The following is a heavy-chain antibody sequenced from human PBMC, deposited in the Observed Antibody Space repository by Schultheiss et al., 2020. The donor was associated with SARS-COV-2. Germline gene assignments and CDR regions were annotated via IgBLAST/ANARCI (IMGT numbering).Heavy chain of an antibody. Sequence: GGSLRLSCAASGFTFSSYRMHWVRQAPGKGLEWVAVISYDGSNKYYADSVKGRFTISRDNSKNTLYLQMNSLRAEDTAVYYCTTRNDILTGYYKGIDYWGQGTLVTVSS. D-gene: IGHD3-9*01. J-gene: IGHJ4*02. CDR3: TTRNDILTGYYKGIDY. V-gene: IGHV3-30*03. CDR1: GFTFSSYR. CDR2: ISYDGSNK.